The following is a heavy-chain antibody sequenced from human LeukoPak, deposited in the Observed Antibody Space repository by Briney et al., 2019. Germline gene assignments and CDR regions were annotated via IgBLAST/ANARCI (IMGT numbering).Heavy chain of an antibody. CDR1: GFTFSSCA. V-gene: IGHV3-30-3*01. CDR3: ATSPGYSSSWSPPPH. CDR2: ISYDGSNK. J-gene: IGHJ4*02. Sequence: SGRSLRLSCAASGFTFSSCAMHWVRQAPGKGLEWVAVISYDGSNKYYADSVKGRFTISRDNSKNTLYLQMNSLRAEDTAVYYCATSPGYSSSWSPPPHWGQGTLVTVSS. D-gene: IGHD6-13*01.